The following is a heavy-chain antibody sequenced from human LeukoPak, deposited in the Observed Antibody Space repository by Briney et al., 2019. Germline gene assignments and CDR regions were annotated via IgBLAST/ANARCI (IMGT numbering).Heavy chain of an antibody. CDR1: GYTFTSYY. CDR2: INPSGGST. J-gene: IGHJ4*02. V-gene: IGHV1-46*01. Sequence: ASVKVSCKASGYTFTSYYMHWVRQAPGQGLEWMGIINPSGGSTSYAQKFQGRVTMTRDTSTNTFYMGLSSLRAEDTAVYYCAIETAHWGQGTLVTVSS. CDR3: AIETAH.